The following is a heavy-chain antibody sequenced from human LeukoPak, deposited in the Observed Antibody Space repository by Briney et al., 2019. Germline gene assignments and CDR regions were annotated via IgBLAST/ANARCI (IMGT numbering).Heavy chain of an antibody. D-gene: IGHD3-22*01. J-gene: IGHJ4*02. CDR2: IRFDGSSK. CDR3: ARDASSGYSHYDY. CDR1: GFTFSDYG. Sequence: GGSLRLSCAASGFTFSDYGIHWVRQAPGKGLEWVAFIRFDGSSKYYTDSVKGRFTISRDNSKDTLYLQMNSLRAEDTAVYYCARDASSGYSHYDYWGQGTLVTVSS. V-gene: IGHV3-30*02.